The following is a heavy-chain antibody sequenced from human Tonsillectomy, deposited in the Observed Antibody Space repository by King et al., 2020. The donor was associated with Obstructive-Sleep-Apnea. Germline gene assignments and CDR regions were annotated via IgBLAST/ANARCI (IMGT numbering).Heavy chain of an antibody. CDR2: INYSGST. CDR3: ARLDIEYSYRYGMDV. CDR1: GGSIGSSSYY. J-gene: IGHJ6*02. D-gene: IGHD2-2*03. Sequence: QLQLQESGPGLVKPSETLSLTCTVSGGSIGSSSYYWGWIRQPPGKGLEWIGSINYSGSTYYNPSLRSRVSISVDTSKNQLTLRLTSVTAADTAVYYCARLDIEYSYRYGMDVWGQGTTVTVSS. V-gene: IGHV4-39*07.